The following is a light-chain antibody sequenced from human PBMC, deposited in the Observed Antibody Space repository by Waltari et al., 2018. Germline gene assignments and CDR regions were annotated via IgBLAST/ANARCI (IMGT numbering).Light chain of an antibody. Sequence: QSALTQPPSASGTPGQRVTISCSGTSSNIGSNYVYWYLHLPGTAPTLLIYNNNQWASGVTDRFSGSKAGTAASLAISGLRSEDEADYYCAAWDDSLSVVVFGGGTKLTVV. V-gene: IGLV1-47*01. J-gene: IGLJ2*01. CDR3: AAWDDSLSVVV. CDR2: NNN. CDR1: SSNIGSNY.